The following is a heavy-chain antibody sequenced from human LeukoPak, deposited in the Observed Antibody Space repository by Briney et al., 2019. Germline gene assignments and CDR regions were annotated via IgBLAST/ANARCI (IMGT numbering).Heavy chain of an antibody. D-gene: IGHD1-26*01. CDR3: AKETSESYSPLEY. CDR1: GFTFSSYA. V-gene: IGHV3-23*01. CDR2: INRSGST. J-gene: IGHJ4*02. Sequence: QAGGSLRLSCAASGFTFSSYAMTWVRQAPGKGLEWVSTINRSGSTYDADSVKGRFTISRDNSKNTLYLQMNSLRAEDTAIYYCAKETSESYSPLEYWGQGTLVTVSS.